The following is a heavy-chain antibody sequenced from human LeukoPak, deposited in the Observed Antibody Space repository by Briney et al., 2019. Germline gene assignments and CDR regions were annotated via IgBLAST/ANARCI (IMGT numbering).Heavy chain of an antibody. V-gene: IGHV3-21*03. CDR2: ISSSSSYI. Sequence: GGSLRLSCAASGFDFSTYTMNWVRQAPGKGLEWVSSISSSSSYIYYADSVKGRFTISRDNAKNSMYLQMNSLKTEDTAVYYCARDDFTVTGGWGYWGQGTLVTVSS. D-gene: IGHD6-19*01. CDR1: GFDFSTYT. CDR3: ARDDFTVTGGWGY. J-gene: IGHJ4*02.